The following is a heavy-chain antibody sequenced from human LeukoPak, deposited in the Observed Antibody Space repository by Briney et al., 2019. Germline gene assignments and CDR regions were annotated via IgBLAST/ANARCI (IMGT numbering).Heavy chain of an antibody. V-gene: IGHV1-46*01. D-gene: IGHD3-22*01. CDR1: GYTFTNYY. CDR2: INPSGGST. CDR3: ARDYVSSGYYVDY. J-gene: IGHJ4*02. Sequence: ASVKVSCKASGYTFTNYYIHWVRQAPGQGLEWMGIINPSGGSTNYAQNFQGRVTITADKSTSTAYMELSSLRSEDTAVYYCARDYVSSGYYVDYWGQGTLVTVSS.